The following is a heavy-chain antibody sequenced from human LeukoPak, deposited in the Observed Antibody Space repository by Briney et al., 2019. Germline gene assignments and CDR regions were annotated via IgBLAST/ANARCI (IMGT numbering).Heavy chain of an antibody. CDR1: GFTFSSYG. Sequence: TGGSLRLSCAASGFTFSSYGMHWVRQAPGKGLEWVAVISYDGSNKYYADSVKGRFTISRDNSKNTLYLQMNSLRAEDTAVYYCAKDVGPFGSGSYVEGFDYWGQGTLVTVSS. V-gene: IGHV3-30*18. CDR3: AKDVGPFGSGSYVEGFDY. CDR2: ISYDGSNK. D-gene: IGHD3-10*01. J-gene: IGHJ4*02.